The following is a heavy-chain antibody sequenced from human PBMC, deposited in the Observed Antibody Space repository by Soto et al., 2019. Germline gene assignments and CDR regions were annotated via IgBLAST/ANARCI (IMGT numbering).Heavy chain of an antibody. D-gene: IGHD4-17*01. CDR2: INHSGST. J-gene: IGHJ4*02. CDR3: AVGDDYGDCFDY. V-gene: IGHV4-34*01. Sequence: KPSETLSLSCAVYGGSFSGYYWSWIRQPPGKGLEWIGEINHSGSTNYNPSLKSRVTISVDTSKNQFSLKLSSVTAADTAVYYCAVGDDYGDCFDYWGQGTLVTVSS. CDR1: GGSFSGYY.